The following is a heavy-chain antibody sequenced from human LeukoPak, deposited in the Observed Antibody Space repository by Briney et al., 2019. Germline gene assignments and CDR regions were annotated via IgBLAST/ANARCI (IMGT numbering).Heavy chain of an antibody. CDR1: GFTFTSSA. J-gene: IGHJ6*02. V-gene: IGHV1-58*02. Sequence: SVKVSCKASGFTFTSSAMQWVQQARGQRLEWIGWIVVGSGNTNYAQKFQERVTITRDMSTSTAYMELSSLRSEDTAVYYCAAAVIYYYGSGSQYGMDVWGQGTTVTVSS. CDR2: IVVGSGNT. D-gene: IGHD3-10*01. CDR3: AAAVIYYYGSGSQYGMDV.